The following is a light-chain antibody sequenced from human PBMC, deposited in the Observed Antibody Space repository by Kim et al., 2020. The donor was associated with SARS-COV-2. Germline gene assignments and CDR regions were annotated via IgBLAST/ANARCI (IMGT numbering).Light chain of an antibody. V-gene: IGLV2-11*03. CDR2: DVN. CDR3: CSYAGTYIWL. CDR1: SSDIGTYKY. J-gene: IGLJ3*02. Sequence: GQSVTISCTGTSSDIGTYKYVSCYQQHPGKAPKLVIYDVNERPSGVPDRFSGSKSGNTASLTISGLQADDEADYYCCSYAGTYIWLFGGGTQLTV.